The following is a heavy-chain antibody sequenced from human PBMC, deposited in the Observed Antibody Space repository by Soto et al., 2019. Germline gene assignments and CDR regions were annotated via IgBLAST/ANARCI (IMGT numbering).Heavy chain of an antibody. J-gene: IGHJ5*02. CDR3: ARSRRWLRDP. D-gene: IGHD5-12*01. CDR1: GGSFSGYY. CDR2: INHSGST. V-gene: IGHV4-34*01. Sequence: SETLSLTCAVYGGSFSGYYWSWIRQPPGKGLEWIGEINHSGSTNYNPSLKSRVTISVDTSKNQFSLKLSSVTAADTAVYYCARSRRWLRDPWGQGTLVTVSS.